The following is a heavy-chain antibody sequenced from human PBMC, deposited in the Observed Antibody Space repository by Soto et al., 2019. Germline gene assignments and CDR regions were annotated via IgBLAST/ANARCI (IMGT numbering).Heavy chain of an antibody. CDR1: GYTFTNYG. Sequence: QLQLVQSGTELKKPGASVKVSCKASGYTFTNYGITWVRQAPGQGLEWMGWINADYGNTNYEQKFQGRVTMNHDPSTNHGYLELKSLRSDDTAVYFCARKSLRNFNWFDPWGQGTLVTVSS. CDR2: INADYGNT. CDR3: ARKSLRNFNWFDP. J-gene: IGHJ5*02. V-gene: IGHV1-18*04. D-gene: IGHD1-7*01.